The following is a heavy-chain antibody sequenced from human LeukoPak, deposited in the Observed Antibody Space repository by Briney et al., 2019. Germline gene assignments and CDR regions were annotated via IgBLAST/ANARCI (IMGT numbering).Heavy chain of an antibody. CDR1: GGSINSSSFY. CDR2: INHSGST. Sequence: SETLSLTCTVPGGSINSSSFYWSWIRQPPGKGLEWIGEINHSGSTNYNPSLKSRVTISVDTSKNQFSLKLSSVTAADTAVYYCAKLTPYYYDSSGYRRSPWFDPWGQGTLVTVSS. CDR3: AKLTPYYYDSSGYRRSPWFDP. J-gene: IGHJ5*02. D-gene: IGHD3-22*01. V-gene: IGHV4-39*07.